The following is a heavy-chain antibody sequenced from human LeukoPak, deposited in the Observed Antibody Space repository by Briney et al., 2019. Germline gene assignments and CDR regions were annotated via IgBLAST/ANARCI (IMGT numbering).Heavy chain of an antibody. V-gene: IGHV4-39*01. CDR3: ASYQVGATSGFDY. D-gene: IGHD1-26*01. Sequence: SETLSPTCTVSGGSISSRSYYWGWIRQPPGKGLEWIGNIYYGGGTHYHPAPTKRVTISVDTSTKQFLPKLSPVTTTDTAVYYCASYQVGATSGFDYWGQGTLVTVSS. CDR1: GGSISSRSYY. CDR2: IYYGGGT. J-gene: IGHJ4*02.